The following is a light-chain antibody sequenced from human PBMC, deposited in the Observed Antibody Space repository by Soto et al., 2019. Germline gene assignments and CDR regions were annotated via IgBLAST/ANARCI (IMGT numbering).Light chain of an antibody. CDR3: QQYNSWPLT. CDR1: QSVGSD. J-gene: IGKJ4*01. V-gene: IGKV3D-15*01. Sequence: EIVMTQSPATLSVSPGERATLSCRASQSVGSDLAWYQQKPCQAPRLVIYDIFTRAAGVPTRISGGGCWTEFTLISSSLQSDDFVVYYYQQYNSWPLTFGRGTKVEIK. CDR2: DIF.